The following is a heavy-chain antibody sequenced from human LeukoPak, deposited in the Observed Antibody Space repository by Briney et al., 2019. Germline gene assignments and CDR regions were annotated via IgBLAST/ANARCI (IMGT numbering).Heavy chain of an antibody. V-gene: IGHV3-23*01. CDR2: ISGSGGST. CDR1: GFTLSSYA. Sequence: GGSLRLSCAASGFTLSSYAMSWVRQAPGKGLEWVSAISGSGGSTYYADSVKGRFTISRDNSKNTLYLQMNSLRAEDTAVYYCAKDRTIFGVVISESDYWGQGTLVTVSS. D-gene: IGHD3-3*01. CDR3: AKDRTIFGVVISESDY. J-gene: IGHJ4*02.